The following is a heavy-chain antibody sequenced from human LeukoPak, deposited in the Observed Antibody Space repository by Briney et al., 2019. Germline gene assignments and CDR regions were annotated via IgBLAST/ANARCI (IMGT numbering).Heavy chain of an antibody. CDR2: ISWNSGSI. CDR1: GFTFDDYA. CDR3: AREGTTHFGVH. J-gene: IGHJ4*02. V-gene: IGHV3-9*01. D-gene: IGHD3-16*01. Sequence: GGSLRLSCAASGFTFDDYAMHWVRQAPGKGLEWVSGISWNSGSIGYADSVKGRFTISRDNAKNSLYLQMNSLRAEDTAVYYCAREGTTHFGVHWGQGTLVTVSS.